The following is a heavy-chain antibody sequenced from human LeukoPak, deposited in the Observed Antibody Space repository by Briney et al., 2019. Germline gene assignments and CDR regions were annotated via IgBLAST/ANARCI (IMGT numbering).Heavy chain of an antibody. J-gene: IGHJ3*02. D-gene: IGHD1-26*01. V-gene: IGHV3-30*02. CDR3: AKDSYSGSYNDAFDI. CDR2: IRYDGSNK. CDR1: GFTFSSYG. Sequence: GGSLRLSCAASGFTFSSYGMHWVRQAPGKGLEWVAFIRYDGSNKYYADSVKGRFTISRDNSKNTLYLQMNSLRAEDTAVYYCAKDSYSGSYNDAFDIWGQGTMVTVSS.